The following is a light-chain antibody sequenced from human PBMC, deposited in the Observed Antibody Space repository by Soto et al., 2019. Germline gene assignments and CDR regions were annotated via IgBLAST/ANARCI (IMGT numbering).Light chain of an antibody. J-gene: IGKJ4*01. Sequence: IQMTQSPSSLSASVGDRVTLTCRASQSIISYLNWYQQKPGKAPKLLIYAASSLQSGVPSRFSGRGSGTHFTLTISSLQPEDFATYYCQQSYSTPLTFGGGTKVDIK. CDR3: QQSYSTPLT. CDR2: AAS. CDR1: QSIISY. V-gene: IGKV1-39*01.